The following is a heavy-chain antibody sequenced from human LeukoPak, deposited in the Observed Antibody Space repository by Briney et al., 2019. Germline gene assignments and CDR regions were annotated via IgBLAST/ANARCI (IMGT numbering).Heavy chain of an antibody. Sequence: SETLSLTCTISGGSISSSSYYWGWIRQPPGKGLEWIGSIYYSGSTYYNPSLKSRVTISVDTSKNQFSLKLSSVTAADTAVYYCARVPTAYCSGGSCYSYWFDPWGQGTLVTVSS. D-gene: IGHD2-15*01. J-gene: IGHJ5*02. CDR2: IYYSGST. CDR3: ARVPTAYCSGGSCYSYWFDP. V-gene: IGHV4-39*07. CDR1: GGSISSSSYY.